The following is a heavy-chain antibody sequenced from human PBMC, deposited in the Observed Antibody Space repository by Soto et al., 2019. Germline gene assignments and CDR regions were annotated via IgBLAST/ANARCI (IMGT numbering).Heavy chain of an antibody. Sequence: SVKVSCKASGGTFSTYAIDWVRQAPGQGLEWMGGIIPLFGTAKYAQNFQGRITITRDMSTSTAYMELSSLRSEDTAVYYCAATYSGYDRYWFDPWGQGTLVTVSS. CDR1: GGTFSTYA. CDR3: AATYSGYDRYWFDP. D-gene: IGHD5-12*01. CDR2: IIPLFGTA. V-gene: IGHV1-69*05. J-gene: IGHJ5*02.